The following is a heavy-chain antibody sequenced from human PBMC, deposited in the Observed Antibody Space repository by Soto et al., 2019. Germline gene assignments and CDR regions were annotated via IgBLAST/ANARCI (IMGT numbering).Heavy chain of an antibody. CDR1: GDSISSTSYY. J-gene: IGHJ4*02. Sequence: QLQLQESGPGLVKPSETLSLTCTVSGDSISSTSYYWAWIRQSPGKGLEWIGSMYYSVTTYYNPSVKSRVAISVDTCWNQFSLKVSSVTAADTAVYYCAKCARGFSKFDSWGQGTLVAVSS. D-gene: IGHD5-18*01. CDR2: MYYSVTT. CDR3: AKCARGFSKFDS. V-gene: IGHV4-39*01.